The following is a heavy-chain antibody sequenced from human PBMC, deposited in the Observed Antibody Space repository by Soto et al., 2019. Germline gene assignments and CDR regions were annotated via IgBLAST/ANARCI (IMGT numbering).Heavy chain of an antibody. CDR2: TSYDGSNK. CDR3: ARNGDEITGMIDY. Sequence: GGSLRLSCAASGFTFRSYGMHWVRQAPGKGLEWVAITSYDGSNKYYTDSVKGRFTISRDNSKNTLYLQMSILRAEDTAVYFCARNGDEITGMIDYWGQGTLVTVSS. J-gene: IGHJ4*02. CDR1: GFTFRSYG. D-gene: IGHD1-20*01. V-gene: IGHV3-30*19.